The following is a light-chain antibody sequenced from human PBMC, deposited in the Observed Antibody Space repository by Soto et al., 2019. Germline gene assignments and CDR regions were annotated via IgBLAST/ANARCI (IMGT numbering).Light chain of an antibody. CDR3: YYYCSPRT. CDR1: QSVSSSY. Sequence: ILLTQSPATLSLSPGERATLSCRASQSVSSSYLAWYQQKPGQAPRLLTDGASRRAIGIPDRCSGSGSEFAFTLSFRRFEHVDTAVYYCYYYCSPRTFGQGTKVDIK. J-gene: IGKJ1*01. V-gene: IGKV3-20*01. CDR2: GAS.